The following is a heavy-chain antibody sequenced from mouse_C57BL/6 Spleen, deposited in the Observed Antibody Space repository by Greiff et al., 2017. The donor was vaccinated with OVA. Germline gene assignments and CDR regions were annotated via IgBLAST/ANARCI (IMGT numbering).Heavy chain of an antibody. CDR1: GYSITSGYD. V-gene: IGHV3-1*01. CDR2: ISYSGST. Sequence: EVKLVESGPGMVKPSQSLSLTCTVTGYSITSGYDWHWIRHFPGNKLEWMGYISYSGSTNYNPSLKSRISITHDTSKNHFFLKLNSVTTEDTATYYCARVNFSYGYFDVWGTGTTVTVSS. D-gene: IGHD4-1*02. J-gene: IGHJ1*03. CDR3: ARVNFSYGYFDV.